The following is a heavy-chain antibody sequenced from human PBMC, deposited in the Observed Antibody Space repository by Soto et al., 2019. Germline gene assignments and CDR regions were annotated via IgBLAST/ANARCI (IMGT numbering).Heavy chain of an antibody. V-gene: IGHV3-48*03. CDR1: GFMFSSYE. J-gene: IGHJ4*02. D-gene: IGHD1-20*01. CDR2: ISNSGSAI. Sequence: GGSLRLSCAASGFMFSSYEMNWVRQAPGKGLEWVSYISNSGSAIYYADSVKGWFTISRDNAKNSLYLQMNSLRAEDTAVYYCARDQGYNTSPRNDYWGQGTLVTVSS. CDR3: ARDQGYNTSPRNDY.